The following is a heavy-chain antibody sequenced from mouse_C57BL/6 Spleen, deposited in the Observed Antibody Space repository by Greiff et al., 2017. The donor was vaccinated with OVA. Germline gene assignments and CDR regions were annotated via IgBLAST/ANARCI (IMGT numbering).Heavy chain of an antibody. D-gene: IGHD2-1*01. Sequence: QVQLQQSGAELVRPGASVKLSCKASGYTFTDYYINWVKQRPGQGLEWIARIYPGSGNTYYNEKFKGKATLTAEKSSSTAYMQLSSLTSEDSAVYFCARGDLLWAMDYWGKGTSVTVSS. CDR1: GYTFTDYY. J-gene: IGHJ4*01. V-gene: IGHV1-76*01. CDR3: ARGDLLWAMDY. CDR2: IYPGSGNT.